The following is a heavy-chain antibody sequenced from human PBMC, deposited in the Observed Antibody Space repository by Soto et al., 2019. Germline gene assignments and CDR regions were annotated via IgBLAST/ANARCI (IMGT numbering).Heavy chain of an antibody. Sequence: ASVKVSCKASGYTFTSYGISWVRQAPGQGLEWMGWISAYNGNTNYAQKLQGRVTMTTDTSTSTAYMELRSLRSDDTAVYYCARETIAAAGTYYYYYYYMDVWGKGTTVTVSS. D-gene: IGHD6-13*01. CDR2: ISAYNGNT. CDR1: GYTFTSYG. V-gene: IGHV1-18*01. CDR3: ARETIAAAGTYYYYYYYMDV. J-gene: IGHJ6*03.